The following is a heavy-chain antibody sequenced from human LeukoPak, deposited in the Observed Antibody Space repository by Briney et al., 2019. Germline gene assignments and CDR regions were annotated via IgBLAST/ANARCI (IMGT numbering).Heavy chain of an antibody. J-gene: IGHJ4*02. CDR1: GFTVSSNY. CDR3: ARDHFDWLPYFDY. Sequence: GGSLRLSCAASGFTVSSNYMSWVRQAPGKGLEWVSVIYSGGSTYYAGSVKGRFTISRDNSKNTLYLQMNSLRAEDTAVYYCARDHFDWLPYFDYWGQGTLVTVSS. D-gene: IGHD3-9*01. CDR2: IYSGGST. V-gene: IGHV3-66*01.